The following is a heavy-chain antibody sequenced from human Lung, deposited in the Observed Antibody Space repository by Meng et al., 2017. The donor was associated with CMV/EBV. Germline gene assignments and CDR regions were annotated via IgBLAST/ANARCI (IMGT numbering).Heavy chain of an antibody. J-gene: IGHJ4*02. CDR2: ISSSSTYI. CDR1: GFNFRTYS. CDR3: ARETGSSGWYGPGY. Sequence: GESLKISCAASGFNFRTYSMNWVRQAPGKGLEWVSSISSSSTYIYYADSVKGRFTISRDNAKNSLYLQMNSLRAEDTAVYYCARETGSSGWYGPGYWGQGTLVTGSS. D-gene: IGHD6-19*01. V-gene: IGHV3-21*01.